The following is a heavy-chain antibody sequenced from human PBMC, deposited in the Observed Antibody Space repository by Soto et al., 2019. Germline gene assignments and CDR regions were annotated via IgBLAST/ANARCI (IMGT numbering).Heavy chain of an antibody. Sequence: PSETLSLTCAVYGGSFSGYYWSWIRQPPGKGLEWIGEINHSGSTNYNPSLKGRVTISVDTSKNQFSLKLSSVTAADTAVYYCARGAWFGEENWFDPWGQGTLVTVSS. CDR2: INHSGST. D-gene: IGHD3-10*01. CDR3: ARGAWFGEENWFDP. V-gene: IGHV4-34*01. J-gene: IGHJ5*02. CDR1: GGSFSGYY.